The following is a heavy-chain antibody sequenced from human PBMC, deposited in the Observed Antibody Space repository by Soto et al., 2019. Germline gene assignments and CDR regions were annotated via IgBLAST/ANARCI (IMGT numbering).Heavy chain of an antibody. Sequence: PGGSLRLSCVASGFTFSAYSMSWVRQAPGKGLEWVSSITSGSDYIYYADSLKGRFTISRDNAKNSLFLQMHSLRAEDTAFYYCARVDGYTFHSDCWGQGTLVTVSS. J-gene: IGHJ4*02. CDR3: ARVDGYTFHSDC. D-gene: IGHD5-12*01. V-gene: IGHV3-21*01. CDR1: GFTFSAYS. CDR2: ITSGSDYI.